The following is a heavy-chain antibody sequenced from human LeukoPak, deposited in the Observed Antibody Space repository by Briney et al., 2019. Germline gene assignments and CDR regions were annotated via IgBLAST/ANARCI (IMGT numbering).Heavy chain of an antibody. CDR1: GFTLSNYW. J-gene: IGHJ3*02. V-gene: IGHV3-7*01. CDR2: VKQDESEK. D-gene: IGHD3-22*01. CDR3: ARDRDYHDDRTDYYYDAFDI. Sequence: GGSLRLSRAGSGFTLSNYWMTWARPAPGKGLEWVANVKQDESEKHYVHSVKGRFTSSRDNAKSSLYLRMNSLRVEVAAVYYCARDRDYHDDRTDYYYDAFDIWGQPTKVAVSS.